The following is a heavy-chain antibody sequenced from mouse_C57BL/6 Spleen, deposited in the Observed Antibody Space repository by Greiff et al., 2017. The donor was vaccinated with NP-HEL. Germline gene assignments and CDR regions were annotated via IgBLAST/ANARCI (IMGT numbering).Heavy chain of an antibody. CDR1: EFTFSDYG. V-gene: IGHV5-17*01. J-gene: IGHJ2*01. CDR2: ISSGSSTI. D-gene: IGHD2-3*01. CDR3: ARVDGYSYYFDY. Sequence: EVKVVESGGGLVKPGGSLKLSCAASEFTFSDYGMHWVRQAPEKGLEWVAYISSGSSTIYYADTVKGRFTISRDNAKNTLFLQMTSLRSEDTAMYYCARVDGYSYYFDYWGQGTTLTVSS.